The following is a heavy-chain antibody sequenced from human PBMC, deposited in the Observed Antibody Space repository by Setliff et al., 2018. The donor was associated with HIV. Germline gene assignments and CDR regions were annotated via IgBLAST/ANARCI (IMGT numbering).Heavy chain of an antibody. V-gene: IGHV4-39*01. CDR1: GGSIASSTHY. CDR3: ARHEGYNDFLTGYFRYKWYDP. Sequence: SETLSLTCTVSGGSIASSTHYWAWSRQPPGKGLEWIGSVYYNGATDHNPSLKSRVTITVDTSNQQCSLQLSSVTAADTAVYYCARHEGYNDFLTGYFRYKWYDPWGQGTLVTVSS. J-gene: IGHJ5*02. D-gene: IGHD3-9*01. CDR2: VYYNGAT.